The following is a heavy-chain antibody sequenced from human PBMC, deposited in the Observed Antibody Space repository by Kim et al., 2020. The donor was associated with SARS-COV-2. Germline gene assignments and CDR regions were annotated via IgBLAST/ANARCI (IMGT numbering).Heavy chain of an antibody. V-gene: IGHV4-31*03. CDR1: GDSISSGGFY. D-gene: IGHD3-16*01. CDR2: IYYSGST. Sequence: SETLSLTCTVSGDSISSGGFYWSWIRQHPGKGLEWIGYIYYSGSTYYNPSLKSRVTISVDTSKNQFSLKLNSMTAADTAVYYCARGSVWGTFEYWGQGTLVTVSS. J-gene: IGHJ4*02. CDR3: ARGSVWGTFEY.